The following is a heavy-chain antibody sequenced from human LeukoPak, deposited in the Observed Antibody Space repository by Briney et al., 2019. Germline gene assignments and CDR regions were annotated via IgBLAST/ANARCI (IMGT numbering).Heavy chain of an antibody. V-gene: IGHV4-61*01. D-gene: IGHD6-13*01. CDR2: IYYSGST. CDR1: GGSVSSGSYY. Sequence: SETLSLTCTVSGGSVSSGSYYWSWIRQPPGKGLEWIGYIYYSGSTNYNPSLKSRVTISVDTSKNQFSLKLSSVTAADTAVYYCASVAAGNFDYWGQGTLVTVSS. CDR3: ASVAAGNFDY. J-gene: IGHJ4*02.